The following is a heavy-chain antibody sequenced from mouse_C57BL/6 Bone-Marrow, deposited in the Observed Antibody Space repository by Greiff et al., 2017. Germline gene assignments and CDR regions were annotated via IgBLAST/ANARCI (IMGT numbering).Heavy chain of an antibody. Sequence: VQLQQSGAELVRPGSSVKLSCKASGYTFTSYWMHWVKQRPIQGLEWIGNIDPSDSETHYNQKFKDKATLTVDKSSSTAYMQLSSLTSEDSAVYYCARGTYDYSFDYWGQGTTLTVSS. CDR3: ARGTYDYSFDY. V-gene: IGHV1-52*01. CDR2: IDPSDSET. D-gene: IGHD2-4*01. J-gene: IGHJ2*01. CDR1: GYTFTSYW.